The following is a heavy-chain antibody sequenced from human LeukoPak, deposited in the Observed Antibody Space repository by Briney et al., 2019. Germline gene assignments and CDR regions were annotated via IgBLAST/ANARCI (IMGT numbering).Heavy chain of an antibody. V-gene: IGHV3-33*01. Sequence: GGSLRLSCAASGFTFSSYGMHWVRQAPGKGLEWVAVIWYDGSNKYYADSVKGRFTISRDNSKNTLYLQMNSLRAEDTAVYYCAREVSGYYDANWFDPWGQGTLVTVSS. J-gene: IGHJ5*02. CDR2: IWYDGSNK. CDR1: GFTFSSYG. CDR3: AREVSGYYDANWFDP. D-gene: IGHD3-22*01.